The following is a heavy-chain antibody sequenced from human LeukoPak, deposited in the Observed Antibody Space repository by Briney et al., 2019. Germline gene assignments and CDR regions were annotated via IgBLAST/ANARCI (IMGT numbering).Heavy chain of an antibody. CDR2: IKQDGSEK. D-gene: IGHD2-2*01. J-gene: IGHJ4*02. CDR3: ARDQRYCSSSSCAWEPFDY. Sequence: GGSLRLSCAAPGFAFSSYWMSLVRQAPGKGLEWVANIKQDGSEKYYVDSVKGRFTISRDNAKNSLYLQMNSLRAEDTAVYYCARDQRYCSSSSCAWEPFDYWGQGTLVAVSS. CDR1: GFAFSSYW. V-gene: IGHV3-7*05.